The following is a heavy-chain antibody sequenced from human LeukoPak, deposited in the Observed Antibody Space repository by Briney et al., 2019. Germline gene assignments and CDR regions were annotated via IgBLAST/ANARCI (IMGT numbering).Heavy chain of an antibody. CDR3: AKVRVTGYSSFDS. CDR1: GFTFSTYA. CDR2: FSDSGGAT. Sequence: GGSLRLSCAASGFTFSTYAMTWVRQAPGKGLEWVSGFSDSGGATYYAGSVKGRFTISRDNSKNTLYLQMNSLRAEDTAVYYCAKVRVTGYSSFDSWGQGTLVTVSS. V-gene: IGHV3-23*01. J-gene: IGHJ4*02. D-gene: IGHD3-9*01.